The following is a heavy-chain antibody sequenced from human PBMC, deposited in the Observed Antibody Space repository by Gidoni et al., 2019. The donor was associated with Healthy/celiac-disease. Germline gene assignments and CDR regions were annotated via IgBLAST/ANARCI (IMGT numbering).Heavy chain of an antibody. D-gene: IGHD3-3*01. CDR1: GGSISSGSYY. Sequence: QVQLQESGPGLVKPSQTLSLTCTVSGGSISSGSYYWSWIRQPAGKGREWIGRIYTSGSTNYNPSLKSRVTMSVDTSKNQFSLKLSSVTAADTAVYYCAREVRFLEWSPSWFDPWGQGTLVTVSS. CDR3: AREVRFLEWSPSWFDP. V-gene: IGHV4-61*02. J-gene: IGHJ5*02. CDR2: IYTSGST.